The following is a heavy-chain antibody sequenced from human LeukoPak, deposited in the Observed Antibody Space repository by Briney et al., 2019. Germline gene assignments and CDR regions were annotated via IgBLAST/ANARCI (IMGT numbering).Heavy chain of an antibody. CDR2: ISYDGSNK. CDR1: GFTFSSYA. J-gene: IGHJ4*02. Sequence: GGSLRLSCAASGFTFSSYAMHWVRQAPGKGLEWVAVISYDGSNKYYADSVKGRFTISRDNSKNTLYLQMNSLRAEDTAVYYCARNLRGYSDYEFFDYWGQGTLVTVSS. D-gene: IGHD5-12*01. CDR3: ARNLRGYSDYEFFDY. V-gene: IGHV3-30*04.